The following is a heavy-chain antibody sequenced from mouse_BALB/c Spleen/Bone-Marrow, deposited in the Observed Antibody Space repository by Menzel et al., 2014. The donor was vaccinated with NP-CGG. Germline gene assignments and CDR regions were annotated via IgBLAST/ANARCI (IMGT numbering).Heavy chain of an antibody. D-gene: IGHD2-4*01. V-gene: IGHV1-5*01. J-gene: IGHJ3*01. CDR2: IYPGNSDT. CDR3: TRVITTGSAWFAY. Sequence: VQLQQSGTVLARPGASVKMSCKASGYTFTSYWMHWVKQRPGQGLEWIGPIYPGNSDTSYNQKFKGKAKLTAVTSTSTAYMELSSLTNEDSAVYYCTRVITTGSAWFAYWGQGTLVTVS. CDR1: GYTFTSYW.